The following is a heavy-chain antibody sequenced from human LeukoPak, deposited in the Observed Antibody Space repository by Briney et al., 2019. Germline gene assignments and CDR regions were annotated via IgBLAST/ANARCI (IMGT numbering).Heavy chain of an antibody. CDR1: GFTFSSSI. J-gene: IGHJ4*02. V-gene: IGHV3-23*01. CDR2: ISNSGSIT. Sequence: GGSLRLSCAASGFTFSSSIMSWVRQAPGKGLEWVSGISNSGSITYYADSVKGRFTISRDNSKNMLYLQMNSLRAEDTAVYYCAKGSFWGRGKLVTVSA. CDR3: AKGSF.